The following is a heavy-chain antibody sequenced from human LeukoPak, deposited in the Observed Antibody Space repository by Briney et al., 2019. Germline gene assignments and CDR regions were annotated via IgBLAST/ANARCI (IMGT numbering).Heavy chain of an antibody. V-gene: IGHV3-21*04. CDR2: ISSSSSYI. J-gene: IGHJ4*02. Sequence: GGSLRLSCAASGFTFSSYSMNWVRQAPGKGLEWVSSISSSSSYIYYADSVKGRFTISRDNSKNTLYLQMNSLRAEDTAVYYCASGRTGTLAFDYWGQGTLVTVSS. CDR3: ASGRTGTLAFDY. CDR1: GFTFSSYS. D-gene: IGHD1-7*01.